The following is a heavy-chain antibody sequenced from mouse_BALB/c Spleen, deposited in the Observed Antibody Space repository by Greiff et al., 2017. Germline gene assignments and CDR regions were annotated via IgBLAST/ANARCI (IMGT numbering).Heavy chain of an antibody. CDR3: ARVLRRSGVDY. D-gene: IGHD1-1*01. V-gene: IGHV5-6-3*01. CDR2: INSNGGST. Sequence: DGKLVESGGGLVQPGGSLKLSCAASGFTFSSYGMSWVRQTPDKRLELVATINSNGGSTYYPDSVKGRFTISRDNAKNTLYLQMSSLKSEDTAMYYCARVLRRSGVDYWGQGTSVTVSS. CDR1: GFTFSSYG. J-gene: IGHJ4*01.